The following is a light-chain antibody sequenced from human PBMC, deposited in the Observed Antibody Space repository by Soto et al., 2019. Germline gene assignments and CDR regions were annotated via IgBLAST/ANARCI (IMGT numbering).Light chain of an antibody. J-gene: IGLJ1*01. CDR2: GNS. V-gene: IGLV1-40*01. CDR1: SSNIGAGYD. Sequence: QSVLTQPPSVSGAPGQRVTISCTGSSSNIGAGYDVHWYQQLPGTAPKLLIYGNSNRPSGVPDRFSGSKSGTSASLAITGLQAEYEADYYCQSYDSSLSGSYVFGPGTKLPVL. CDR3: QSYDSSLSGSYV.